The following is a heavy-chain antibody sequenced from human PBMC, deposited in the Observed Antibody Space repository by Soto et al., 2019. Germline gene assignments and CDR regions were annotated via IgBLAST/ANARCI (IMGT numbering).Heavy chain of an antibody. J-gene: IGHJ6*02. CDR3: ARGYDSSGYYLEYYYGMDV. D-gene: IGHD3-22*01. Sequence: GSLRLSCAASGFTFSDYYMSWIRQAPGKGLEWVSYISSSGSTIYYADSVKGRFTISRDNAKNSLYLQMNSLRAEDTAVYYCARGYDSSGYYLEYYYGMDVWGQGTTVTVSS. CDR1: GFTFSDYY. V-gene: IGHV3-11*01. CDR2: ISSSGSTI.